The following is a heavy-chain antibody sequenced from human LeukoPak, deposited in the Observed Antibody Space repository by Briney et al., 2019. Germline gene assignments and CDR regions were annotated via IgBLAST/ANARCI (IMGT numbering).Heavy chain of an antibody. CDR2: IFYSGST. CDR1: GGSISSGGYN. CDR3: ARAGYCSGGSCYGYDP. V-gene: IGHV4-31*03. Sequence: SETLSLTCTVSGGSISSGGYNWSWIRQHPGKGLEWIGYIFYSGSTYYNPSLKSRVTISVDTSKNQVSLKLSSVTAADTAVYYCARAGYCSGGSCYGYDPWGRGTVVTVSS. D-gene: IGHD2-15*01. J-gene: IGHJ5*02.